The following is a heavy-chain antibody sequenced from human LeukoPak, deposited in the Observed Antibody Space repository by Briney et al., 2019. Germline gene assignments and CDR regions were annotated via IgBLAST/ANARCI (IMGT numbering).Heavy chain of an antibody. D-gene: IGHD3-16*01. V-gene: IGHV3-74*01. CDR1: GFTFNSYW. J-gene: IGHJ4*02. CDR2: INTYGGTT. Sequence: PGGSLRLSCAASGFTFNSYWMHWARQAPGKGLVWVSRINTYGGTTTYGDSVKGRFTIPRDNAKYTVHLQMTSLRAEDTAVYYCTRGGVDYWGQGTLVTVS. CDR3: TRGGVDY.